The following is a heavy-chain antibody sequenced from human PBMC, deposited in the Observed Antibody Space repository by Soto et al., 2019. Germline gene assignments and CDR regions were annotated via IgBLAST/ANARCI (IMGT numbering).Heavy chain of an antibody. CDR1: GFTFSSYY. D-gene: IGHD3-22*01. J-gene: IGHJ4*02. CDR2: IKQDGSEK. Sequence: HPGGSLRLSCAASGFTFSSYYMSWVRQAPGKGLEWVANIKQDGSEKYYVDSVKGRFTISRDNAKKSLYLQMSILRADDTALYYCARYYYDSSRSEYYFDYWGQGTLVTVSS. CDR3: ARYYYDSSRSEYYFDY. V-gene: IGHV3-7*01.